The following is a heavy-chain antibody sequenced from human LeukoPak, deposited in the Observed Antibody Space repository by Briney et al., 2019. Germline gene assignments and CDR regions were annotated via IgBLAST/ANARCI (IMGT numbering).Heavy chain of an antibody. V-gene: IGHV1-2*06. D-gene: IGHD2-21*02. CDR3: ARDPFPMVTVYYYYYMDV. J-gene: IGHJ6*03. Sequence: GASVKVSCKASGYTFTCYYMHWVRQAPGQGLEWMGRINPNSGGTNYAQKFQGRVTMTRDTSISTASMELSRLRSDDTAVYYYARDPFPMVTVYYYYYMDVWGKGTTVTVSS. CDR1: GYTFTCYY. CDR2: INPNSGGT.